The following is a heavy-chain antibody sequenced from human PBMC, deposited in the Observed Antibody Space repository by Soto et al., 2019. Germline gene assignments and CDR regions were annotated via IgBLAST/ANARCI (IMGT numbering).Heavy chain of an antibody. J-gene: IGHJ4*02. D-gene: IGHD3-22*01. CDR1: GFSFSSYW. Sequence: AGGSLRLSCAASGFSFSSYWIHWVRQAPGKGLVWVSAISGSGGSTYYADSVKGRFTISRDNSKNTLYLQMNSLRAEDTAVYYCAKVTMIVVVTTDFDYWGQGTLVTVSS. CDR2: ISGSGGST. CDR3: AKVTMIVVVTTDFDY. V-gene: IGHV3-23*01.